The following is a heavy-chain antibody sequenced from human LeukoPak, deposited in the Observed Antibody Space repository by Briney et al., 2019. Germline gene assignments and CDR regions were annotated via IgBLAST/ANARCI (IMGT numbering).Heavy chain of an antibody. Sequence: GGSLTLSCAASGFTFSSFGMHWVRQAPGKGLEWVAVIWYDASNKYYADSVKGRFTISRDNSKNTLFLQMNSLRDDDTAVYYCVRGVGVSRYNYFDPWGQGTLVIVSS. CDR3: VRGVGVSRYNYFDP. J-gene: IGHJ5*02. CDR2: IWYDASNK. V-gene: IGHV3-33*01. D-gene: IGHD6-13*01. CDR1: GFTFSSFG.